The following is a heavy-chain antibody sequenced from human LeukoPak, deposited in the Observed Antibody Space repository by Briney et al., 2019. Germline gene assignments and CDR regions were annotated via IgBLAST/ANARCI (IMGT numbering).Heavy chain of an antibody. V-gene: IGHV1-18*01. CDR1: GYTFTSYG. D-gene: IGHD6-19*01. Sequence: ASVNVSCKASGYTFTSYGISWVRQAPGQGLEWMGFISSYNGNTNYAQKLQGRVTMSTDTSTSTAYMELRSLRSDDTAVYYCARRVAVARRDAFDIWGQGTMVTVSS. J-gene: IGHJ3*02. CDR3: ARRVAVARRDAFDI. CDR2: ISSYNGNT.